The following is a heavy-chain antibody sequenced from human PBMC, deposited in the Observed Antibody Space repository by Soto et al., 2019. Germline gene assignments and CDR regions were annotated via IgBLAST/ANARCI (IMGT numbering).Heavy chain of an antibody. V-gene: IGHV3-7*01. J-gene: IGHJ4*02. D-gene: IGHD4-4*01. CDR3: TRGHPSIYNY. Sequence: GGSLRLSCAASGFTFSNYWMSWVRQAPGKGLEWVANIKEDGSERYYVDSVKGRFTISRDNAKNSLYLQMTSLRPEDTAVYYCTRGHPSIYNYWGQGTLVTVSS. CDR1: GFTFSNYW. CDR2: IKEDGSER.